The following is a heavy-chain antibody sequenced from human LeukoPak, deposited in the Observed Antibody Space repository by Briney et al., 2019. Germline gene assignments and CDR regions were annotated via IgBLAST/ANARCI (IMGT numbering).Heavy chain of an antibody. D-gene: IGHD3-22*01. Sequence: PGGSLRLSCTVSGLTFSRNAMHWVRQAPGKGLEWVAVISSDGKEKYYADSVKGRFTISRDNSKATWYLQMNSLRAEDTAVYYCAKGLWYYYDSSGYVDYWGQGTLVTVSS. CDR1: GLTFSRNA. J-gene: IGHJ4*02. CDR2: ISSDGKEK. CDR3: AKGLWYYYDSSGYVDY. V-gene: IGHV3-30-3*02.